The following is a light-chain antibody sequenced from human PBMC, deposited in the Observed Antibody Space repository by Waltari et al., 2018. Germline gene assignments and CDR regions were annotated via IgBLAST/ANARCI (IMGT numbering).Light chain of an antibody. V-gene: IGKV4-1*01. CDR2: WAS. CDR3: QQHYTTPWT. CDR1: QTVLYSGNNKNY. J-gene: IGKJ1*01. Sequence: DIVMTQSPDSLAVSLGERATINCKSIQTVLYSGNNKNYLTWYQHKPGQPPKLLISWASIRESGVPDRVTGSRSGTDFTLTSSSLQAEDVAVYYCQQHYTTPWTFGQGTKVEIK.